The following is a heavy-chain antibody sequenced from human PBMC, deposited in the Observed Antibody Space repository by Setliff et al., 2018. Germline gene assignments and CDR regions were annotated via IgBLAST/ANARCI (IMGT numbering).Heavy chain of an antibody. CDR2: SSHSGST. CDR1: GESFSNNY. D-gene: IGHD3-3*01. V-gene: IGHV4-34*10. Sequence: SETLSLTCIVYGESFSNNYWSWIRQPPGKGLEWIGESSHSGSTSYDPSLKSRLTMSVDTSKNQFSLKLTSVTAADTAMYYCARERTIFGILVISGWFDPWGQGTVVTVSS. CDR3: ARERTIFGILVISGWFDP. J-gene: IGHJ5*02.